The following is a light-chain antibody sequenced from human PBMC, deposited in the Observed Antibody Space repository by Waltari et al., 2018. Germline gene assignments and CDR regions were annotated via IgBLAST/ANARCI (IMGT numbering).Light chain of an antibody. V-gene: IGLV3-21*04. CDR2: YDS. J-gene: IGLJ3*02. Sequence: SYVLTQPPSVSVAPGKTARITCGGNNIGRKSVHWYQQKAGQAPVLVIHYDSDRPTGIPERFSGSTSGNTATRTISRVEAGDEADYFCQVWDYVQGVFGGGTKLTVL. CDR3: QVWDYVQGV. CDR1: NIGRKS.